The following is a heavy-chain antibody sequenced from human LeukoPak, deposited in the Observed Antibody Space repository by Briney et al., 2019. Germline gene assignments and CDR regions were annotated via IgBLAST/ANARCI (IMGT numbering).Heavy chain of an antibody. V-gene: IGHV4-39*07. D-gene: IGHD3-22*01. CDR3: ARGGYYRIYFDY. CDR2: INHSGNT. CDR1: GGSISSSSYY. J-gene: IGHJ4*02. Sequence: KASETLSLTCTVSGGSISSSSYYWGWIRQPPGKGLEWIGEINHSGNTNYNPSLKSRVTISVDTSKNQFSLKLSSVTAADTAVYYCARGGYYRIYFDYWGQGTLVTVSS.